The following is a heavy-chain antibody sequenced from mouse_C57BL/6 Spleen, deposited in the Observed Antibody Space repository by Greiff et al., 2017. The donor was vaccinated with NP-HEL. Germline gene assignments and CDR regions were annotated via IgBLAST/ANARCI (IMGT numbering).Heavy chain of an antibody. V-gene: IGHV1-7*01. D-gene: IGHD2-1*01. CDR3: AREAYGKPASWFAY. CDR1: GYTFTSYW. Sequence: VQLQQSGPELVKPGASVKISCKASGYTFTSYWMHWVKQRPGQGLEWIGYINPSSGYTKYNQKFKDKATLTADKSSSTAYMQLSSLTYEDSAVYYCAREAYGKPASWFAYWGQGTLVTVSA. J-gene: IGHJ3*01. CDR2: INPSSGYT.